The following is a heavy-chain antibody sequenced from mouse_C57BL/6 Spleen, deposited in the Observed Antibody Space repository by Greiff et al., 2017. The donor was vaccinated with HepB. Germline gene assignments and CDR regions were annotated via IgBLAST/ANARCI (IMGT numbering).Heavy chain of an antibody. J-gene: IGHJ3*01. CDR2: IYPRSGNT. CDR3: ARILYDGYYVFAY. CDR1: GYTFTSYG. D-gene: IGHD2-3*01. V-gene: IGHV1-81*01. Sequence: QVQLKQSGAELARPGASVKLSCKASGYTFTSYGISWVKQRTGQGLEWIGEIYPRSGNTYYNEKFKGKATLTADKSSSTAYMELRSLTSEDSAVYFCARILYDGYYVFAYWGQGTLVTVSA.